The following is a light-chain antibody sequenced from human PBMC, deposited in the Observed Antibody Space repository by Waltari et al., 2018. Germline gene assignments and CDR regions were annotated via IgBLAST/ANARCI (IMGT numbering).Light chain of an antibody. CDR1: QSVWTY. J-gene: IGKJ4*01. V-gene: IGKV3-11*01. CDR2: DAS. CDR3: QQRRNWPLT. Sequence: EIVLTQSPAILSFSPGERATLSCRTSQSVWTYLAWYQQRPGQSPRLLIYDASYRATGIPARFSGSGSETDVTLTISSLQPEDFAVYYCQQRRNWPLTFGGGTRVEI.